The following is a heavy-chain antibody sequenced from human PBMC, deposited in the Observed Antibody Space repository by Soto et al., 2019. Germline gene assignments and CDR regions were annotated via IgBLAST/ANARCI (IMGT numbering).Heavy chain of an antibody. CDR2: IYHSGST. CDR1: GGSISSGGYS. J-gene: IGHJ4*02. Sequence: QLQLQESGSGLVKPSETLSLTCAVTGGSISSGGYSWSWIRQPPGKGLEWIGYIYHSGSTYYNPSLKSRVTISVDRSKNQFSLKLSSVTAADTAVYYCARAGGLGAVAVDYWGQGTLVTVSS. D-gene: IGHD6-19*01. CDR3: ARAGGLGAVAVDY. V-gene: IGHV4-30-2*01.